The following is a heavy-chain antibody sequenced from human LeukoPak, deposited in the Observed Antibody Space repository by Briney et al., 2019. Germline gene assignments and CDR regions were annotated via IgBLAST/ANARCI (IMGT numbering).Heavy chain of an antibody. D-gene: IGHD3/OR15-3a*01. Sequence: GGSLRLSCEASGFSLSGYWMTWVRQAPGKGLEWVGNIKEDGSDKYYVESVRGRFTISRDNAKNSLYLQMNSRRVEYTAVYYCPRGVGLDQWGQGTLVIVSS. J-gene: IGHJ4*02. CDR1: GFSLSGYW. V-gene: IGHV3-7*01. CDR3: PRGVGLDQ. CDR2: IKEDGSDK.